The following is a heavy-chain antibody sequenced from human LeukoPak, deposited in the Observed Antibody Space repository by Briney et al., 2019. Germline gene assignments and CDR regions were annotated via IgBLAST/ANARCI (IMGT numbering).Heavy chain of an antibody. Sequence: ASVKVSCKTSGYSFTNYAMNWLRQAPGQGLEWMGRINPNTGNPAYAQGFTGRFVFSLDTSVSTAYLQISSLKAEDTAVYYCYRYGSGRAGPPNWGQGTLVTVSS. CDR3: YRYGSGRAGPPN. CDR1: GYSFTNYA. V-gene: IGHV7-4-1*02. J-gene: IGHJ4*02. D-gene: IGHD3-10*01. CDR2: INPNTGNP.